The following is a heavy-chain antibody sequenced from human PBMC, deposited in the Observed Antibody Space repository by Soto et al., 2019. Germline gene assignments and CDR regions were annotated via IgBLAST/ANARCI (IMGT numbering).Heavy chain of an antibody. D-gene: IGHD6-19*01. V-gene: IGHV3-48*02. Sequence: EVQLVESGGGLVKPGGSLRLSCEASGFTFTTYSLNWVRQVPGKGLEWVSYIRHTTSATFYADAVKGRFTISRDNRKNSLFLQMNSLRDDDTGVYFCARDRGSSGMFELDVWGPGTLVTVSS. CDR2: IRHTTSAT. J-gene: IGHJ3*01. CDR1: GFTFTTYS. CDR3: ARDRGSSGMFELDV.